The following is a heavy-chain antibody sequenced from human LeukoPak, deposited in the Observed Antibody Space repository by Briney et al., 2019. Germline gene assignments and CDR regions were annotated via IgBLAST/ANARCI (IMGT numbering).Heavy chain of an antibody. CDR1: GFAFSNYW. V-gene: IGHV3-7*03. CDR3: AREPVRKRWFDS. J-gene: IGHJ5*01. D-gene: IGHD3-10*01. CDR2: IKYDGSVK. Sequence: GGSLRLSCTGSGFAFSNYWMSGFGQCPGKGREGVANIKYDGSVKYYVDSLKARLTISRDNAKNPLYLQMNSLRAEDTAVYYCAREPVRKRWFDSWGQGTLVTVSS.